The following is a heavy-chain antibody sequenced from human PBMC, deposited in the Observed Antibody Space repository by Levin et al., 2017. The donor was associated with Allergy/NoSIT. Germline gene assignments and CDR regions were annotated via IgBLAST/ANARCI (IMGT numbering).Heavy chain of an antibody. CDR1: GGSMSSSPYY. CDR2: LYHNGNT. J-gene: IGHJ4*02. D-gene: IGHD3-10*01. V-gene: IGHV4-39*01. CDR3: VGLRRSRADY. Sequence: SETLSLTCTVSGGSMSSSPYYWGWIRQPPGKRLEWIGTLYHNGNTYYNPSLKSRVTISVDTSKNQCSLRLTSVTAADTAVYYCVGLRRSRADYWGQGSLVTVSS.